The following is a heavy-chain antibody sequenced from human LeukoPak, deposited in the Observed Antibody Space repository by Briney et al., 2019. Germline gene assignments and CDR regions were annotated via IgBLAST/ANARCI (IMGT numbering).Heavy chain of an antibody. CDR3: ARARSNYDILTGYYPNHFDY. CDR2: IYYSGST. CDR1: GGSISSYY. J-gene: IGHJ4*02. D-gene: IGHD3-9*01. V-gene: IGHV4-59*12. Sequence: SETLSLTCTVSGGSISSYYWSWIRQPPGKGLEWIGYIYYSGSTNYNPSLKSRVTISVDTSKNQFSLKLSSVTAADTAVYYCARARSNYDILTGYYPNHFDYWGQGTLVTVSS.